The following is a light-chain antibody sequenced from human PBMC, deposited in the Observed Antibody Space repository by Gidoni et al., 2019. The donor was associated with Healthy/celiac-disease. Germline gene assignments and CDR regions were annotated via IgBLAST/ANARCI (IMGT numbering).Light chain of an antibody. V-gene: IGKV3-11*01. CDR1: QSVSSY. CDR2: DAS. Sequence: EIVVTQSPATLSLSPGERATLSCRASQSVSSYLAWYQQKPGQAPRLLIYDASNRATGIPARFSGSGSGTDFTLTISSLEPEDFAVYYCQQRGNWPPNTFGQGTRLEIK. CDR3: QQRGNWPPNT. J-gene: IGKJ5*01.